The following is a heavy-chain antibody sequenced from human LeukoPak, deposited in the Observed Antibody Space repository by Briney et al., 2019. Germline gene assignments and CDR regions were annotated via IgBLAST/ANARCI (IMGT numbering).Heavy chain of an antibody. Sequence: PGGSLRVSCAASGFTFSSYWMSWVRQAPGKGLEWVANIKQDGCEKYYVDSVKGRFTISRDNAKNSLYLQMNSLRAEDTAVYYCARGGRDTAMVGPSHGGALFQHWGQGTLVTVSS. J-gene: IGHJ1*01. CDR2: IKQDGCEK. CDR3: ARGGRDTAMVGPSHGGALFQH. V-gene: IGHV3-7*01. D-gene: IGHD5-18*01. CDR1: GFTFSSYW.